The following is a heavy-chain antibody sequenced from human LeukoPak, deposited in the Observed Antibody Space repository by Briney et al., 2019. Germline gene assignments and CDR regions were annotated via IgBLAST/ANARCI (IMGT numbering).Heavy chain of an antibody. D-gene: IGHD6-19*01. CDR2: INHSGNT. V-gene: IGHV4-34*01. Sequence: PSETLSLTCAVYGVSLSDSYWSWIRQPPGKGLEWIGEINHSGNTNYNPSLRSRVTMSVEQFKNQVFLKNWPPTASDPAFYYLAKGTQWPDPWGQGTLVTVSS. CDR3: AKGTQWPDP. CDR1: GVSLSDSY. J-gene: IGHJ5*02.